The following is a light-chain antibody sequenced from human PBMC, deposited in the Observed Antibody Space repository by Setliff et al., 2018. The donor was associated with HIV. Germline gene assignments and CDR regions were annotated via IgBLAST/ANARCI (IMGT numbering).Light chain of an antibody. V-gene: IGLV2-8*01. CDR3: SSYAGSNNV. CDR1: SSDVGGYNY. J-gene: IGLJ1*01. Sequence: LTQPPSASGSPGQSVTISCTGTSSDVGGYNYVSWYQQHPGKAPKLMIYEVSKRPSGVPDRFSGSKSGNTASLTVSGLQAEDEADYYCSSYAGSNNVFGTGTKVTVL. CDR2: EVS.